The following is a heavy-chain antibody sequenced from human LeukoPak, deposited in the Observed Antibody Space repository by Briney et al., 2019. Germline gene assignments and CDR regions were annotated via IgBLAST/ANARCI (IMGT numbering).Heavy chain of an antibody. CDR3: VRSLRNSYIDY. CDR1: GGTFSSYA. V-gene: IGHV1-69*06. CDR2: IIPIFGTA. J-gene: IGHJ4*02. Sequence: GASVKVSCKASGGTFSSYAISWVRQAPGQGLEWMGGIIPIFGTANYAQKFQGRVTITADKSTSTAYMELSSLTSEDTAVYYCVRSLRNSYIDYWGQGTLVAASS. D-gene: IGHD3-16*01.